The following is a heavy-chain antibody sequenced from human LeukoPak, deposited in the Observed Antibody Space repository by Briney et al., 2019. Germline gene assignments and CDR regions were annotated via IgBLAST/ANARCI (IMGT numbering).Heavy chain of an antibody. D-gene: IGHD1-26*01. J-gene: IGHJ4*02. Sequence: GGSLRLSCAASGFTFSSYGMHWVRQAPGKGLEWVAVIWYDGSNKYYADSVKGRFTISRDNSKNTLYLQMNSLRAEDTAVYYCARDPIVGATPLGYWGQGTLVTVSS. CDR1: GFTFSSYG. V-gene: IGHV3-33*01. CDR3: ARDPIVGATPLGY. CDR2: IWYDGSNK.